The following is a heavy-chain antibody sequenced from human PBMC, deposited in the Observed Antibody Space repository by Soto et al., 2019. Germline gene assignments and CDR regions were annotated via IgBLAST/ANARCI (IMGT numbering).Heavy chain of an antibody. CDR3: ARQAPGITIFGVVIVGQFDY. J-gene: IGHJ4*02. Sequence: SETLSLTCAVSGGSISSDNSFWGWVRRPPGKGLEWIATISYSGTTYYNPSLKSRVVMSADTSKNEFSMKLDSVTAADTAIYYCARQAPGITIFGVVIVGQFDYWGQGTLVTVSS. V-gene: IGHV4-39*01. CDR2: ISYSGTT. CDR1: GGSISSDNSF. D-gene: IGHD3-3*01.